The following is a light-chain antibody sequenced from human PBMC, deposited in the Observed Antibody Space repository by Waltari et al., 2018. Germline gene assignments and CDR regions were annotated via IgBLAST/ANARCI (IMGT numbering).Light chain of an antibody. V-gene: IGLV2-11*01. CDR1: RHVGGDNY. CDR2: GVS. Sequence: QSALTQPRSVSGSPGQSVTISCTVPRHVGGDNYVSWYHQHPGKAPKLVIYGVSERPSGVPDRFSGSKSGKTASLTISGLQSEDEADYYCCSYEGTYTSVLFGGGTKLTVL. J-gene: IGLJ2*01. CDR3: CSYEGTYTSVL.